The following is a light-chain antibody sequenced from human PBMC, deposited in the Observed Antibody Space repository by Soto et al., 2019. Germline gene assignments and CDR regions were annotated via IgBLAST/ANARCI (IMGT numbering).Light chain of an antibody. J-gene: IGKJ4*02. CDR1: QSLVSSDGKTY. Sequence: DAVLTQSPLSLPVTLGQPASISCRSGQSLVSSDGKTYLNWFQQRPGQSPRRLIYKVSNRDSEVPDGFTGIGSGNDFTLKISRVEAAEVGIYYCMQGSYWPARTFGGGTRVEI. V-gene: IGKV2-30*01. CDR2: KVS. CDR3: MQGSYWPART.